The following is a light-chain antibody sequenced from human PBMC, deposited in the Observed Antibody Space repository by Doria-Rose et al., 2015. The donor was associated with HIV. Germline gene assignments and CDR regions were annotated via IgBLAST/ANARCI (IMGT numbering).Light chain of an antibody. Sequence: TQSPGTLALSPGERATLSCRATQSFSSTYLAWYQQKPGQAPSLLIYDGSTRATGIPDRFSASGSGTDFTLTINRLEPEDFALYYCHQYGTSWTFGQGTKVEI. CDR3: HQYGTSWT. CDR1: QSFSSTY. CDR2: DGS. V-gene: IGKV3-20*01. J-gene: IGKJ1*01.